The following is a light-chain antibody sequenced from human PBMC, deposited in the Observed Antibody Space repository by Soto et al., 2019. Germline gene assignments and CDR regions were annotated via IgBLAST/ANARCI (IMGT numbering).Light chain of an antibody. CDR2: EVS. Sequence: QPALIQPASVSGSPGQSITISCTGTSSDVGGSNYISWYQHHPHRAPKLLIYEVSYRPSGVSNRFSGSKSDNTASLTISGLQAEDEADYYCSSYTSSNTLEVFGIGTKVTVL. V-gene: IGLV2-14*01. CDR1: SSDVGGSNY. J-gene: IGLJ1*01. CDR3: SSYTSSNTLEV.